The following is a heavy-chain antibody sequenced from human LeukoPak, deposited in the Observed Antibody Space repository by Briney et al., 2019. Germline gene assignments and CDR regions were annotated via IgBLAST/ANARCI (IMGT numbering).Heavy chain of an antibody. D-gene: IGHD4-17*01. CDR3: ARSDGDYVGWYFDL. J-gene: IGHJ2*01. Sequence: SETLSLTCTVSGGSISSGGYYWSWIRQHPGKGLEWIGYIYYSGSTYYNPSLKSRVTISVDTSKNQFSLKLSSVTAADTAVYYCARSDGDYVGWYFDLWGRGTLVTVSS. CDR1: GGSISSGGYY. CDR2: IYYSGST. V-gene: IGHV4-31*03.